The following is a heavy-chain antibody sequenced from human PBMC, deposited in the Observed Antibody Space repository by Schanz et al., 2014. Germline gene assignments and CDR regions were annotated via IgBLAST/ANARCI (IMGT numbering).Heavy chain of an antibody. D-gene: IGHD4-4*01. J-gene: IGHJ6*02. CDR1: GGTFSGYS. CDR3: ASALTTWGGMDV. CDR2: IIPIFGVT. Sequence: QVQLVQSGAEVKKPGSSVKVSCKTSGGTFSGYSIGWVRQVPGHGLEWVGRIIPIFGVTTYAEKFQGRVTMTRDTSTSAVYMELSSLRSEDTAVYYCASALTTWGGMDVWGQGTTVTVSS. V-gene: IGHV1-69*02.